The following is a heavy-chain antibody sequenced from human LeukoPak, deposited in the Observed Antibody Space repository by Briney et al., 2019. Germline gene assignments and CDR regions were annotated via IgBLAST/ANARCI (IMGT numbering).Heavy chain of an antibody. CDR2: IYSGGST. D-gene: IGHD4-11*01. Sequence: PGGSLRLSCVGSGFTFRNYAMNWVRQAPGKGLEWVSVIYSGGSTYYADSVKGRFTISRDNSKNTLYLQMNSLRAEDTAVYYCARGLTTVTPLDIWGQGTMVTVSS. CDR1: GFTFRNYA. J-gene: IGHJ3*02. V-gene: IGHV3-66*02. CDR3: ARGLTTVTPLDI.